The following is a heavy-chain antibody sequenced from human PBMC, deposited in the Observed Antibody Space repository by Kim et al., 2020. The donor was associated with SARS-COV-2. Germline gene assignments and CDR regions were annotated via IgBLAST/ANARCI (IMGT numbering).Heavy chain of an antibody. V-gene: IGHV3-48*02. Sequence: GGSLRLSCAASGFTFSSYSMNWVRQAPGKGLEWVSYISSSSSTIYYADSVKGRFTISRDNAKNSLYLQMNSLRDEDTAVYYCARDESYYDSSGYLYYYGMDVWGQGTTVTVSS. CDR2: ISSSSSTI. CDR3: ARDESYYDSSGYLYYYGMDV. D-gene: IGHD3-22*01. J-gene: IGHJ6*02. CDR1: GFTFSSYS.